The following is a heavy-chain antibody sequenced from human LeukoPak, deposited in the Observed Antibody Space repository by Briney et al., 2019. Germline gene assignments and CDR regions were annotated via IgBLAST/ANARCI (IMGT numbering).Heavy chain of an antibody. CDR1: GFTFSSYA. CDR3: AKEHCSGGSCYSHYFDY. Sequence: GGSLRLSCAATGFTFSSYAMSWVRQAPGKGLEGVSGISGSGDITYYADSVKGRFTISRDNSKNTLYLQMNSLRAEDTAVYYCAKEHCSGGSCYSHYFDYWGQGTLVTVSS. D-gene: IGHD2-15*01. J-gene: IGHJ4*02. CDR2: ISGSGDIT. V-gene: IGHV3-23*01.